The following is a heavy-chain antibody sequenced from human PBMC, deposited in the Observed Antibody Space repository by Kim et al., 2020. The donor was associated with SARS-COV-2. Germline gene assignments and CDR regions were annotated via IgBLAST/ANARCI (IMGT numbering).Heavy chain of an antibody. CDR3: ARNQQPGDYVFYFDY. V-gene: IGHV3-66*01. Sequence: GGSLRLSCAASGFTVSSNYMSWVRQAPGKGLEWVSVIYSGGSTYYADSVKGRFTISRDNSKNTLYLQMNSLRAEDTAVYYCARNQQPGDYVFYFDYWGQGTLVTVSS. D-gene: IGHD4-17*01. CDR1: GFTVSSNY. J-gene: IGHJ4*02. CDR2: IYSGGST.